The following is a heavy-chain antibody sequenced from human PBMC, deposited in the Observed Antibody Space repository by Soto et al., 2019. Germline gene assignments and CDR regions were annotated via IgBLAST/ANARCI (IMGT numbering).Heavy chain of an antibody. D-gene: IGHD4-17*01. Sequence: PSETLSLTCTVSGGSISSGDYYWSWIRQPPGKGLEWIGYIYYSGSTYYNPSLKSRVTISVDTSKNQFSLKLSSVTAADTAVYYRDRCPQPESTTYFDYWGQGTLVTVSS. CDR1: GGSISSGDYY. CDR3: DRCPQPESTTYFDY. CDR2: IYYSGST. J-gene: IGHJ4*02. V-gene: IGHV4-30-4*01.